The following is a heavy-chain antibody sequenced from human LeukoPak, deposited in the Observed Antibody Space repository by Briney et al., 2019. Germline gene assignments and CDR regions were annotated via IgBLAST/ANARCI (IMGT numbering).Heavy chain of an antibody. Sequence: ASVKVSCKASGYTFTIYYMHWVRQAPGQGLEWMGITNPSGGSTSYAQKFQGRVTMTRDTSTSTVYMELSRLRSDDTAVYYCARDLGYSSGWAENAFDIWGQGTMVTVSS. D-gene: IGHD6-19*01. CDR2: TNPSGGST. V-gene: IGHV1-46*01. CDR1: GYTFTIYY. J-gene: IGHJ3*02. CDR3: ARDLGYSSGWAENAFDI.